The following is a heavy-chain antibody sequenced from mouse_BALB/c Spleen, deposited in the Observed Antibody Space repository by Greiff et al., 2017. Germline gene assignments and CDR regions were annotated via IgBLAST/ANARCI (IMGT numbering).Heavy chain of an antibody. CDR1: GFNIKDTY. J-gene: IGHJ2*01. D-gene: IGHD2-4*01. CDR3: ATYYDYDGFDY. V-gene: IGHV14-3*02. CDR2: IDPANGNT. Sequence: EVQLQESGAELVKPGASVKLSCTASGFNIKDTYMHWVKQRPEQGLEWIGRIDPANGNTKYDPKFQGKATITADTSSNTAYLQLSSLTSEDTAVYYCATYYDYDGFDYWGQGTTLTVSS.